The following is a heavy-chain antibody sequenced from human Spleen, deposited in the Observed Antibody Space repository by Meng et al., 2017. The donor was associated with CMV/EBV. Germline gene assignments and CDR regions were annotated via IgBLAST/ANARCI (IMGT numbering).Heavy chain of an antibody. CDR3: ARAEYYGGYYYGMDV. CDR2: ISSGSSYI. V-gene: IGHV3-21*01. J-gene: IGHJ6*02. CDR1: GFTFSTSS. Sequence: GESLKISCAASGFTFSTSSMNWVRQAPGRGLEWVSSISSGSSYIYYADSVEGRFTISRDNAKNSLYLQMNSLRAEDTAVYYCARAEYYGGYYYGMDVWGQGTTVTVSS. D-gene: IGHD3-10*01.